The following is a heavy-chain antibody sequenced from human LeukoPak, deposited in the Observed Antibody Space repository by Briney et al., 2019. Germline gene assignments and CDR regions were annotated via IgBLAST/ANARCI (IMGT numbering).Heavy chain of an antibody. CDR2: ITWNSFTI. CDR3: AKERNNRGYSGSRSDY. D-gene: IGHD1-26*01. Sequence: GGSLRLSCAASGFTFDDYAMHWVRQTPGKGLEWVSGITWNSFTIGYADSVKGRFTISRDSAKNSLYLQMNSLRTEDTALYYCAKERNNRGYSGSRSDYWGQGTLVTVSS. V-gene: IGHV3-9*01. J-gene: IGHJ4*02. CDR1: GFTFDDYA.